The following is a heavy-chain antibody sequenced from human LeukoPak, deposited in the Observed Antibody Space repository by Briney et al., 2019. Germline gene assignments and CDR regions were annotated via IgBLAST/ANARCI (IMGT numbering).Heavy chain of an antibody. Sequence: PSQTLSLTCTVTGGSISSGTYYWNWIRQPAGKGLEWIGRIYTSGSTNYNPSLKSRVTISVDTSKNQFSLKLASVTAADTAMYYCARDPYDTSANDAFDIWGQGTMVSVSP. CDR1: GGSISSGTYY. D-gene: IGHD3-22*01. V-gene: IGHV4-61*02. CDR2: IYTSGST. J-gene: IGHJ3*02. CDR3: ARDPYDTSANDAFDI.